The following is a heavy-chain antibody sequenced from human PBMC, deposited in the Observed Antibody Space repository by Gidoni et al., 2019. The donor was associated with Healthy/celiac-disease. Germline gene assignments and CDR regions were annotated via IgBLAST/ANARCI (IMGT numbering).Heavy chain of an antibody. CDR3: ARDRGIAVAGMGEAVVY. J-gene: IGHJ4*02. CDR2: ISAYNGNT. D-gene: IGHD6-19*01. CDR1: GYTFTSYG. Sequence: QVQLVQSGAEVKKPGASVKVSCKSSGYTFTSYGISWLRQDPGQGLEWMGWISAYNGNTNYAQKLQGRVTMTTDTSTSTAYMELRSLRSDDTAVYYCARDRGIAVAGMGEAVVYWGQGTLVTVSS. V-gene: IGHV1-18*01.